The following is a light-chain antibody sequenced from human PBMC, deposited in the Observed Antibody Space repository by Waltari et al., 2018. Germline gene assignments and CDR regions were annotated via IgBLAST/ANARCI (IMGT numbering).Light chain of an antibody. CDR1: KFGHKY. J-gene: IGLJ2*01. Sequence: YELTKPPSLPVSPRQTSNIPCSGNKFGHKYVCWYHQQPGQSPVLVIYQDVKRPSGIPGRFSGSNSGNAATLTISGTQAMDEADYYCQTWDSTYVVFGGGTTLTVL. V-gene: IGLV3-1*01. CDR3: QTWDSTYVV. CDR2: QDV.